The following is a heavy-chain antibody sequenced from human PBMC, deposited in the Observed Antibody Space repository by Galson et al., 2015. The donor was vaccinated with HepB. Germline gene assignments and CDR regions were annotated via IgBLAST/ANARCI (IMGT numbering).Heavy chain of an antibody. CDR2: IYYSGSA. V-gene: IGHV4-59*01. CDR1: GGSISSYY. D-gene: IGHD4-23*01. J-gene: IGHJ4*02. CDR3: ASLATRWGGYFDY. Sequence: LSLTCTVSGGSISSYYWSWIRQPPGKGLEWIGYIYYSGSANYNPSLKSRVTISVDTSKNQFSLKLSSVTAADTAVYYCASLATRWGGYFDYWGQGTLVTVSS.